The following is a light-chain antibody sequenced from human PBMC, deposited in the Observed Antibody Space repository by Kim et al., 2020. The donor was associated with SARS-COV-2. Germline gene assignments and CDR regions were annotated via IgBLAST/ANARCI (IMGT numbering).Light chain of an antibody. CDR1: NIGSKS. J-gene: IGLJ2*01. CDR2: GDS. Sequence: SYELTQPPSVSVAPGKTARITCGGNNIGSKSVHWYQQKPGQAPVLVVYGDSDRPSGIPERFSGSNSGNTATLTISRVEAGDEADYYCQVWDSSSDHVVFGGGTKLTVL. V-gene: IGLV3-21*03. CDR3: QVWDSSSDHVV.